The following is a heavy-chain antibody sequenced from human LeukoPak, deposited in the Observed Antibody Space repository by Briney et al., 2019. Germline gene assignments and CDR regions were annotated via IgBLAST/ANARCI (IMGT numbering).Heavy chain of an antibody. CDR3: AKDIHQLIYRGFDY. V-gene: IGHV3-30*02. Sequence: GGSLRLSCAASGFTFSSYGMHWVRQAPGKGLEWVAFIRYDGSNKYYADSVKGRFTISRDNSKNTLYLQMNSLRAEDTAVYYCAKDIHQLIYRGFDYWGQGTLVTVSS. D-gene: IGHD2-2*02. J-gene: IGHJ4*02. CDR1: GFTFSSYG. CDR2: IRYDGSNK.